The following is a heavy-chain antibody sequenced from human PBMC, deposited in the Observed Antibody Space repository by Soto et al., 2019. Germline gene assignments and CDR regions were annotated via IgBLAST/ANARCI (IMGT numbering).Heavy chain of an antibody. CDR3: ARGLRYFDWSFFDY. Sequence: QVQLVQSGAEVKKPGASVKVSCKASGYTFTSYYIHWVRQAPGHGLEWMGIINPSGGSTSYAQKSXGXVXXTWDTSTSTVYMELSSLRSEDTAVYFCARGLRYFDWSFFDYWGQGTLVTVSS. J-gene: IGHJ4*02. CDR1: GYTFTSYY. D-gene: IGHD3-9*01. V-gene: IGHV1-46*03. CDR2: INPSGGST.